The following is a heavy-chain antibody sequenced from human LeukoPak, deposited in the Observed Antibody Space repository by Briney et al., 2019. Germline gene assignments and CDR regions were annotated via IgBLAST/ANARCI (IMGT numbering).Heavy chain of an antibody. V-gene: IGHV3-11*04. J-gene: IGHJ2*01. CDR2: MSSTGNTI. D-gene: IGHD2/OR15-2a*01. CDR1: GFTLSDYY. Sequence: GGSLRLSCAASGFTLSDYYMSWIRQTPGKGQEWISYMSSTGNTIYYEASVKGRFTVSRDSAKNSLFLQMDSLRAEDTGVYFCARSSDYFTYFGLWGRGSLVTVSS. CDR3: ARSSDYFTYFGL.